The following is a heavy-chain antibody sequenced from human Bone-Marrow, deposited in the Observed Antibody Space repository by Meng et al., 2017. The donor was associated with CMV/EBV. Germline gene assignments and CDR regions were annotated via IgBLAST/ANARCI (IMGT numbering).Heavy chain of an antibody. Sequence: SETLSLTCTVSGGSISSYYWSWIRQPPGKGLEWIGYIYYSGSTNYNPSLKSRVTISVDTSKNQFSLKLSSVTAADPAVYYCARVGTSGLGEVYWGQGTLVTVSS. CDR1: GGSISSYY. CDR3: ARVGTSGLGEVY. V-gene: IGHV4-59*01. CDR2: IYYSGST. J-gene: IGHJ4*02. D-gene: IGHD1-1*01.